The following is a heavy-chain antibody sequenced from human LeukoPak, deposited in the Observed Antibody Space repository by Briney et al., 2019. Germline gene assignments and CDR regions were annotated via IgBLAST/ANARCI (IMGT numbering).Heavy chain of an antibody. Sequence: PSETLSLTCAVYGGSFSGYYWNWIRQPPGKGLEWIGEINHSGSTNYNPSLKSRVTISVDTSTNQFSLKLSSVTAADTAVYYCTRGLTYCSGGSCYSFYYMDVSGKGTTVTVSS. CDR2: INHSGST. CDR3: TRGLTYCSGGSCYSFYYMDV. D-gene: IGHD2-15*01. CDR1: GGSFSGYY. J-gene: IGHJ6*03. V-gene: IGHV4-34*01.